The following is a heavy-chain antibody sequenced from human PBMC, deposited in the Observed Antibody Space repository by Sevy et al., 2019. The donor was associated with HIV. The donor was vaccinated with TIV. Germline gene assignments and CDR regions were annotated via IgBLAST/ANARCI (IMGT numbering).Heavy chain of an antibody. D-gene: IGHD5-18*01. CDR3: AKDIAGAYTYGYDSANFDY. CDR2: LSGSGDNA. J-gene: IGHJ4*02. Sequence: GGSLRLSCVVSGFTFSNYWMTWVRQAPGKGLEWVSALSGSGDNAYYADSVKGRFTISRDNSKNTLNLQMKSLRAEDTAMYYCAKDIAGAYTYGYDSANFDYWGQGTLVTVSS. V-gene: IGHV3-23*01. CDR1: GFTFSNYW.